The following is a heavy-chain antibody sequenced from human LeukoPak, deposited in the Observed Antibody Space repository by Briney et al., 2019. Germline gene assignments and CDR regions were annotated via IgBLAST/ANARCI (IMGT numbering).Heavy chain of an antibody. Sequence: GGSLRLSCAASGFNFSSNAMSWVRQAPRKGLEWVSTISGGGGSTYYADSVKGRFTISRDNSKNTLYLQMNSLRAEDTAVYYCVQAGTKVLWYWGQGTLVTVSS. CDR2: ISGGGGST. CDR3: VQAGTKVLWY. CDR1: GFNFSSNA. D-gene: IGHD6-19*01. J-gene: IGHJ4*02. V-gene: IGHV3-23*01.